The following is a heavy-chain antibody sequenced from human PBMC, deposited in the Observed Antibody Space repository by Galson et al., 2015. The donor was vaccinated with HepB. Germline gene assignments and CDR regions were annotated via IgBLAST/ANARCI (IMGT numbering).Heavy chain of an antibody. CDR3: TLVYSSGYYYFDY. Sequence: SLRLSCAASGFTFSGSAMHWVRQASGKGLEWVGRIRSKANSYATAYAASVKGRFTISRDDSKNTAYLQMNSLKTEDTAVYYCTLVYSSGYYYFDYWGQGTLVTVSS. CDR1: GFTFSGSA. V-gene: IGHV3-73*01. CDR2: IRSKANSYAT. D-gene: IGHD3-22*01. J-gene: IGHJ4*02.